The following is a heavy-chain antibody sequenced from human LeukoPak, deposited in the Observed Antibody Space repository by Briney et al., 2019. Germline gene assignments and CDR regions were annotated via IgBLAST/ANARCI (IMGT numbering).Heavy chain of an antibody. CDR1: GGSISSYY. CDR3: ARDRGAAAGMDFFDY. J-gene: IGHJ4*02. D-gene: IGHD6-13*01. CDR2: IYYSGST. Sequence: KSSETLSLTCTVSGGSISSYYWSWIRQPPGKGLEWIGYIYYSGSTNYNPSLKSRVTISVDTSKNQFSLKLSSVTAADTAVYYCARDRGAAAGMDFFDYWGQGTLVTVSS. V-gene: IGHV4-59*01.